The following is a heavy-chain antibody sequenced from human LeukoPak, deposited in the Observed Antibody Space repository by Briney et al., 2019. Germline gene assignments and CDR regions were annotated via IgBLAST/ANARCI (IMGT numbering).Heavy chain of an antibody. Sequence: SVKVSCKASGGTFSSYAISWVRQAPGQGLEWMGRMIPIFGTANYAQKFQGRVTITTDESTSTAYMELSSLRSEDTAVYYCAREALNPSYYDFWSGYPFDYWGQGTLVTVSS. D-gene: IGHD3-3*01. CDR3: AREALNPSYYDFWSGYPFDY. CDR1: GGTFSSYA. V-gene: IGHV1-69*05. CDR2: MIPIFGTA. J-gene: IGHJ4*02.